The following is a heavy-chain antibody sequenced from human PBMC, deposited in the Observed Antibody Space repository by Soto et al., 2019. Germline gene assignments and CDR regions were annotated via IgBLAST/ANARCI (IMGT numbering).Heavy chain of an antibody. V-gene: IGHV3-23*01. Sequence: PGGSLRLSYVASGFTFSRHGLSWVRQAPGKGLEWVSTINPSGDSTFYADSVKGRFTISRDNSKNTVYLQMDSLSVGDTAVYLCAKVDVSTAGSFDYWGQGALVTVSS. CDR1: GFTFSRHG. J-gene: IGHJ4*02. D-gene: IGHD6-13*01. CDR2: INPSGDST. CDR3: AKVDVSTAGSFDY.